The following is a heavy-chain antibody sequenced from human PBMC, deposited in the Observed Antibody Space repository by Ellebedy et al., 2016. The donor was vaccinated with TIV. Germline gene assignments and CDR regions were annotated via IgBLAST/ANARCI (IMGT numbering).Heavy chain of an antibody. CDR2: IYNDGSSP. CDR3: TREYQAFAFGPQTDAFDI. CDR1: GFTFSNYW. J-gene: IGHJ3*02. D-gene: IGHD2-2*01. Sequence: GGSLRLSXAASGFTFSNYWMHWVRQAPGKGLVWVSRIYNDGSSPSYADSVKGRFTISRDNAKNTLYLHMNSLRAEDTAVYYCTREYQAFAFGPQTDAFDIWGQGTMVTVSS. V-gene: IGHV3-74*01.